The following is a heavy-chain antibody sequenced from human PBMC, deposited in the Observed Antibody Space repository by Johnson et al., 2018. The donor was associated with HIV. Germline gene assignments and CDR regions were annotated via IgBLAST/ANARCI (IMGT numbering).Heavy chain of an antibody. V-gene: IGHV3-66*01. CDR3: ARDGRDGYNYRWLWGAFDI. D-gene: IGHD5-24*01. Sequence: MQLVESGGGLVQPGGSLRLSCAASGFTVSSNYMTWVRQAPGKGLEWVSVIYSGGSTYYADSVKGRFTISRDNSKNTLYLQMNSLRAEDTAVYYCARDGRDGYNYRWLWGAFDIWGHGTMVTVS. CDR1: GFTVSSNY. J-gene: IGHJ3*02. CDR2: IYSGGST.